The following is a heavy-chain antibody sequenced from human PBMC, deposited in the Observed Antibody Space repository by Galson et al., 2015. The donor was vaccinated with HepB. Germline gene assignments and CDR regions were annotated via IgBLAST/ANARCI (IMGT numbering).Heavy chain of an antibody. V-gene: IGHV1-18*01. CDR3: ARDPDSSGYYLYYYYGMDV. J-gene: IGHJ6*02. CDR1: GYSFTSYG. Sequence: SVKVSCKASGYSFTSYGVSWVRQAPGQGLEWVGWISAYKGNTNYAQKVQGRVTMTRDTSTSTAYMELRGLRSDDTAVYYCARDPDSSGYYLYYYYGMDVWGRGTTVTVSS. CDR2: ISAYKGNT. D-gene: IGHD3-22*01.